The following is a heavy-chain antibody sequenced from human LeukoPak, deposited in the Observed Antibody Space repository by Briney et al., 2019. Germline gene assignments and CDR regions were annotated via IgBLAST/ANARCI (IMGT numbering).Heavy chain of an antibody. D-gene: IGHD3-10*01. V-gene: IGHV3-30*02. CDR2: IRYDGTNK. CDR1: GFAFNDYG. CDR3: AKAPPAGSYYFDY. J-gene: IGHJ4*02. Sequence: GGSLRLSCAASGFAFNDYGMHWVRQAPGKGLEWVAFIRYDGTNKYYADSVKGRFTISRDDSKNTLYLQMNSLRTEDTAVYYCAKAPPAGSYYFDYWGQGTLVTVSS.